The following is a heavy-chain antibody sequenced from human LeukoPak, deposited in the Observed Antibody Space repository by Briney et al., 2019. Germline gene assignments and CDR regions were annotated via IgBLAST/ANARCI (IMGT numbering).Heavy chain of an antibody. V-gene: IGHV1-2*02. Sequence: ASVKVSCKASGYTFSGYYMHWVRQAPGQGLEWMGWINPNSGGTNYAQKFQGRVTMTRDTSISTAYMELSRLRSDDTAVYYCARGYPLSTTAAGSYFQHWGQGTLVTVSS. CDR2: INPNSGGT. J-gene: IGHJ1*01. CDR3: ARGYPLSTTAAGSYFQH. CDR1: GYTFSGYY. D-gene: IGHD6-13*01.